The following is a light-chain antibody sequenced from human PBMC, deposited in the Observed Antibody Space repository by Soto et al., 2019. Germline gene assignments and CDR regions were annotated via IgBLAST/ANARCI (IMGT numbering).Light chain of an antibody. CDR3: QRYDEWPLT. J-gene: IGKJ4*01. V-gene: IGKV3-15*01. Sequence: EKVMTQSPATLSVSPGERATLSCRASQNVKTRLAWYQQKPGQAPRLLIYDAFTRATGIPARFSGSASGTEFTLTISSLQSEDFAVYYCQRYDEWPLTFGGGTKVEIK. CDR2: DAF. CDR1: QNVKTR.